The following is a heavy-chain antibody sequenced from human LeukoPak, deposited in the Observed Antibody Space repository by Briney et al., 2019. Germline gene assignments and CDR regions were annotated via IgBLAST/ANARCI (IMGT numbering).Heavy chain of an antibody. CDR2: LSYDGSEK. V-gene: IGHV3-30*01. D-gene: IGHD3-10*01. J-gene: IGHJ5*02. Sequence: GRSLRLSCVVSGFTFSTYGRFAMHWLRQAPGKGLEWVAVLSYDGSEKKYADSVKGRFTISRDNSKNIVYLEMNSLRVEDTAVYSCARGRDGSGSYFTYWFDPWGQGTLVTVSS. CDR1: GFTFSTYGRFA. CDR3: ARGRDGSGSYFTYWFDP.